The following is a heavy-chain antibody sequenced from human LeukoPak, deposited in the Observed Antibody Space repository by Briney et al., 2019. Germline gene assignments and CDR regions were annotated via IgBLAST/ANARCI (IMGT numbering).Heavy chain of an antibody. D-gene: IGHD4-23*01. V-gene: IGHV4-59*02. CDR2: ISYSGST. CDR1: GGSVSSYH. J-gene: IGHJ3*01. CDR3: VRSGGL. Sequence: SDTLSLTCTVSGGSVSSYHWGWIRQPPGKGLEWIGHISYSGSTNYNPSLKSRVTISVDTSKNQFSLRLSSVTAADTAVYYCVRSGGLWGQGTMVTVSS.